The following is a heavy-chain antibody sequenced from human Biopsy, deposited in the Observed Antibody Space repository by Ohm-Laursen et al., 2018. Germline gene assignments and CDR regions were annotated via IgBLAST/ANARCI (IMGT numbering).Heavy chain of an antibody. Sequence: SLRLSCAASGFTFASHAMRWVRQAPGKGLEWVAVIWSDGNNKYYADSVKGRFTISRDTSRNTLYMQMSSLRVEDTALYYCARDAEEFDSSGPRFDYWGQGTLVTVSS. D-gene: IGHD3-22*01. J-gene: IGHJ4*02. CDR2: IWSDGNNK. V-gene: IGHV3-33*01. CDR1: GFTFASHA. CDR3: ARDAEEFDSSGPRFDY.